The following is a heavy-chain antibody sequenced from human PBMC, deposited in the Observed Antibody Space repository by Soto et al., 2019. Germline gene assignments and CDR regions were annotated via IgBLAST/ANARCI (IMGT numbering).Heavy chain of an antibody. D-gene: IGHD3-10*01. Sequence: QVQLVESGGGVVQPGRSLRLSCAASGFIFSTHAMHWVRQAPGEGLNWVAGIWYDGSEKYYADSVRGRFIISIDNSKNTLYLQMNSLRPEDTAVYYCATDRYGSQPLFDDWGQGTLVTVSS. J-gene: IGHJ4*02. CDR2: IWYDGSEK. CDR3: ATDRYGSQPLFDD. V-gene: IGHV3-33*01. CDR1: GFIFSTHA.